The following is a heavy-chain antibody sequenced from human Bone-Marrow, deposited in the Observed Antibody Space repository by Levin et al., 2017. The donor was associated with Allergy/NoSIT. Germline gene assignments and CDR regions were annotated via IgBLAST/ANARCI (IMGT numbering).Heavy chain of an antibody. V-gene: IGHV3-74*01. D-gene: IGHD4-23*01. CDR3: ARDFLGNSPDY. J-gene: IGHJ4*02. CDR1: GFTFNTYW. Sequence: GGSLRLSCAASGFTFNTYWMHWVRHAPGKGLMWVSHVNSDGSSTTYADSVKGRFTISRDNAKNSLYLQMNSLRDEDTAVYYCARDFLGNSPDYWGQGTLVTVSS. CDR2: VNSDGSST.